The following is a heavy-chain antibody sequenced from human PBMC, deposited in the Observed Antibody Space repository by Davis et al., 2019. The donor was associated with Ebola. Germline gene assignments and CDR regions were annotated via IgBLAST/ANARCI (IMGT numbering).Heavy chain of an antibody. CDR1: GYTFTGHY. Sequence: ASVKVSCKASGYTFTGHYMHWVRQAPGQGLEWMGWIDPINGVTNYAQKFQGRVTMTRATSISTVHMELNRLTSDDTAVYYCARGSGWYNTVYYYYYMVVWGKGTTVTVSS. D-gene: IGHD6-19*01. J-gene: IGHJ6*03. V-gene: IGHV1-2*02. CDR3: ARGSGWYNTVYYYYYMVV. CDR2: IDPINGVT.